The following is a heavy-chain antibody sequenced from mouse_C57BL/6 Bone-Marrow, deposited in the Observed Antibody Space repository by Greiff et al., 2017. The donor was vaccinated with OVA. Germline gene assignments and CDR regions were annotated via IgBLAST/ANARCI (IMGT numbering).Heavy chain of an antibody. CDR1: GYTFTSYW. Sequence: QVHVKQPGTELVKPGASVKLSCKASGYTFTSYWMRWVKQRPGQGLEWIGNINPSNGGTNYNEKFKSKATLTVDKSSSAAYMQLSSLTSEDSAVYYCARGVRGYYAMDYWGQGTSVTVSS. CDR2: INPSNGGT. V-gene: IGHV1-53*01. D-gene: IGHD2-13*01. CDR3: ARGVRGYYAMDY. J-gene: IGHJ4*01.